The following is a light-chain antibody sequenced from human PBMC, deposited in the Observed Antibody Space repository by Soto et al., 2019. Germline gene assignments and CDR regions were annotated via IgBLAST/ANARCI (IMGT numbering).Light chain of an antibody. CDR2: AAS. Sequence: AIQMTQSPSSLSASVGDRVTITCRASQGIRDDLNWYQQKPGKAPKLLIYAASSLQSGVLSRFSASGSGTDFTLTISSLQHEDFTAYYCLQYYTYPYTFGQGTKVEIK. J-gene: IGKJ2*01. V-gene: IGKV1-6*01. CDR3: LQYYTYPYT. CDR1: QGIRDD.